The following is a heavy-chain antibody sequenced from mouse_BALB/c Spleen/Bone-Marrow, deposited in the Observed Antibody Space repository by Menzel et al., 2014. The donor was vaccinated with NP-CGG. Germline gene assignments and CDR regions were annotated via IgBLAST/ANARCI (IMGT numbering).Heavy chain of an antibody. CDR3: ARYYYGSSLFDY. J-gene: IGHJ2*01. CDR1: GFNIKDTY. CDR2: IDPANGNT. V-gene: IGHV14-3*02. D-gene: IGHD1-1*01. Sequence: EVKLQESGAELVKPGASVKSSCTASGFNIKDTYMHWVKQRPEQGLEWIGRIDPANGNTKYDPKFQGKATITADTSPNTAYLQLSSLTSEDTAVYYCARYYYGSSLFDYWGQGTTLTVSS.